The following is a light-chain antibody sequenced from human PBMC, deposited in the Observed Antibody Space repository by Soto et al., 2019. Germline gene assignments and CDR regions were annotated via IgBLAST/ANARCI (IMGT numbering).Light chain of an antibody. CDR1: QGLVYSDGNTY. J-gene: IGKJ1*01. V-gene: IGKV2-30*01. CDR3: MHGIVTWT. Sequence: DVVMTQFPLSLPVTLGQPASISCRSSQGLVYSDGNTYLNWFQQRPGQSPRRLIYKVSNRDSGGPDRFRGSGSGTEFTLKISGVEAEDVGVYFCMHGIVTWTFGQGPKVEIK. CDR2: KVS.